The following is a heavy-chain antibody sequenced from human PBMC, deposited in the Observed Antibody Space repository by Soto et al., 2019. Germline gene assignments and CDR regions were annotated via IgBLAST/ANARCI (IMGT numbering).Heavy chain of an antibody. CDR3: ARDRGLNYDFWSGYYGPHDAFDI. Sequence: ASVKVSCKASGYTFTSYAMHWVRQAPGQRLEWMGWINAGNGNTKYSQKFQGRVTITRDTSASTAYMELSSLRSEDTAVYYCARDRGLNYDFWSGYYGPHDAFDIWGQGTMVTVSS. J-gene: IGHJ3*02. D-gene: IGHD3-3*01. CDR1: GYTFTSYA. CDR2: INAGNGNT. V-gene: IGHV1-3*01.